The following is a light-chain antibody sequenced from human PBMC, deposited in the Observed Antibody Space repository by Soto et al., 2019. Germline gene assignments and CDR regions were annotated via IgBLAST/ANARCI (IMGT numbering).Light chain of an antibody. CDR3: QQYDSYPLT. CDR2: KAS. CDR1: QSISIW. Sequence: DIQMTQSPSTLSASVGDRVIITCRASQSISIWLAWYQQKPGKAPKLLIYKASSLKSGVPSRFGGSGSGTEFTHTISSLQPDDFAPYYCQQYDSYPLTFGGGTKVEIK. V-gene: IGKV1-5*03. J-gene: IGKJ4*01.